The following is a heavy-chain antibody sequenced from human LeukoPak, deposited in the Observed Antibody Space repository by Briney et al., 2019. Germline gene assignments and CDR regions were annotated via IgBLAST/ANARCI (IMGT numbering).Heavy chain of an antibody. J-gene: IGHJ3*02. CDR2: ISYDGSNK. Sequence: GRSLRLSCAASGFTFSSYAMHWVRQAPGKGLEWVAVISYDGSNKYYADSVKGRFTISRDNSKNTLYLQMNSLRAEDTAVYYCAREMYCSSTSCHGAFDIWGQGTMVTVSS. D-gene: IGHD2-2*01. CDR1: GFTFSSYA. CDR3: AREMYCSSTSCHGAFDI. V-gene: IGHV3-30-3*01.